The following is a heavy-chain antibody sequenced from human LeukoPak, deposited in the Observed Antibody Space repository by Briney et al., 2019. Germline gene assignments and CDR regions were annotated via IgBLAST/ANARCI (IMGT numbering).Heavy chain of an antibody. Sequence: GSLRLSCAASGFTFSSYEMNWVRQAPGKGLEWVSYISSSGSTIYYADSVKGRFTISRDNAKNSLYLQMNSLRAEDAAVYYCAELGITMIGGVWGKGTTVTISS. CDR1: GFTFSSYE. J-gene: IGHJ6*04. CDR2: ISSSGSTI. CDR3: AELGITMIGGV. D-gene: IGHD3-10*02. V-gene: IGHV3-48*03.